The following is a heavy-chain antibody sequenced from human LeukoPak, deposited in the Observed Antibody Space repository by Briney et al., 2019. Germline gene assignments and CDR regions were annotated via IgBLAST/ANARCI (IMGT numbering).Heavy chain of an antibody. D-gene: IGHD3-9*01. V-gene: IGHV3-7*01. CDR1: GFSFSSYT. CDR3: ARGGARYLDS. J-gene: IGHJ4*02. CDR2: MKGDGSDI. Sequence: PGGSLRLSCVASGFSFSSYTMSWVRQAPGKGLEWVAKMKGDGSDIHYVDSVKGRFTICRDNAKNSLCLQMSSLRVEDTAVYYCARGGARYLDSWGQGILVTVSS.